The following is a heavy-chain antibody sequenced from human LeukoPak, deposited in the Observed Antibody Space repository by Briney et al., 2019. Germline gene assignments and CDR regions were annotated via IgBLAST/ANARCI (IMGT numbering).Heavy chain of an antibody. CDR2: ISYDGSNK. Sequence: GGSLRLSCAASGFTFSNYAMYWVRQAPGKGLEWVALISYDGSNKYYADSVKGRFTISRDNSKNTLSLQMNSLRAEDTAVYYCARESRAFGYGDFSYYFDYWGQGTLVTVSS. D-gene: IGHD4-17*01. CDR1: GFTFSNYA. V-gene: IGHV3-30-3*01. J-gene: IGHJ4*02. CDR3: ARESRAFGYGDFSYYFDY.